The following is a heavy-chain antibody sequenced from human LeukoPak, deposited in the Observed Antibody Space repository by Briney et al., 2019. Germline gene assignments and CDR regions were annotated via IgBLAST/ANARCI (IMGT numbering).Heavy chain of an antibody. Sequence: ASETLSLTCTVSGGSISSYYWSWIRQPAGKGLEWIGRIYTSGSTNYNPSLKSRVTMSVDTSKNQFSLKLSSVTAADTAVYYCARGIGHSSSSYVFDYWGQGTLVTVSS. CDR2: IYTSGST. CDR1: GGSISSYY. V-gene: IGHV4-4*07. J-gene: IGHJ4*02. CDR3: ARGIGHSSSSYVFDY. D-gene: IGHD6-6*01.